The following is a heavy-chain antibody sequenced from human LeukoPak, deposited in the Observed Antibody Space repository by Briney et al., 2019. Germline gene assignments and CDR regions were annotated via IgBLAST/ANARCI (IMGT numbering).Heavy chain of an antibody. V-gene: IGHV3-30*02. CDR1: GFTFSSYG. Sequence: PGGSLRLSCAASGFTFSSYGMHWVRQAPGKGLEWVAFIRYDGSNKYYADSVKGRFTISRDNSKNTLYLQMNSLRVEDTAVYYCVHGWASYGSGSSEFFDYWGQGSLVTVSS. CDR2: IRYDGSNK. J-gene: IGHJ4*02. CDR3: VHGWASYGSGSSEFFDY. D-gene: IGHD3-10*01.